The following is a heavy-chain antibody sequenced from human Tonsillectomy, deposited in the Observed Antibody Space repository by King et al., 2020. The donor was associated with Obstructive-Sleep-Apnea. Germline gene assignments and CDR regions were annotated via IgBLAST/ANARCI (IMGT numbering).Heavy chain of an antibody. Sequence: VQLVESGGGVVQPGRSLRLSCAASGFTFSSYAMHWVRQAPGKGLECVAVISYDGSNKYYADSVKGRFTISRDNSKNTLYMQMNSLRAEDTAVYYCARDLYTEDTAMVLDYWGQGTLVTVSS. V-gene: IGHV3-30*04. J-gene: IGHJ4*02. CDR3: ARDLYTEDTAMVLDY. D-gene: IGHD5-18*01. CDR2: ISYDGSNK. CDR1: GFTFSSYA.